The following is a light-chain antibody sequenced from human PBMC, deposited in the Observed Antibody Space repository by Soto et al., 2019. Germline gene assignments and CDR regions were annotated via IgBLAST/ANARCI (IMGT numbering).Light chain of an antibody. CDR3: EEGGS. CDR2: GAF. V-gene: IGKV3-11*01. J-gene: IGKJ4*01. Sequence: EIVLTQSPATLSLSPGEGATLSCRASQSVNTYLAWYQQKPGQAPRLLIYGAFNRATGIPARFSGSGSGTDFSVAMSSLGTEDFGVYYCEEGGSFGGGTKVEIK. CDR1: QSVNTY.